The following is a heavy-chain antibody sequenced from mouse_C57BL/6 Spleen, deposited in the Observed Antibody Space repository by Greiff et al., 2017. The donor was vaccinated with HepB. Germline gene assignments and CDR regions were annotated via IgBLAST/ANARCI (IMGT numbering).Heavy chain of an antibody. V-gene: IGHV1-42*01. CDR1: GYSFTGYY. CDR2: INPSTGGT. D-gene: IGHD2-4*01. Sequence: VQLQQSGPELVKPGASVKISCKASGYSFTGYYMNWVKQSPEKSLEWIGEINPSTGGTTYNQKFKAKATLTVDKSSSTAYMQLKSLTSEDSAVYYCARYDYDLYAMDYWGQGTSVTVSS. CDR3: ARYDYDLYAMDY. J-gene: IGHJ4*01.